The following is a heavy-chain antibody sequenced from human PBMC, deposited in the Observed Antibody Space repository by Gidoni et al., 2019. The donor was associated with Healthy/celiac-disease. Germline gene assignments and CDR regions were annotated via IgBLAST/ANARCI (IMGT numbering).Heavy chain of an antibody. D-gene: IGHD3-3*01. Sequence: QVQLQQRAAGLLKPSETLSLTCAVYGGSFSGYYWSWIRQPPGKGLEWIGEINHSGSTNDNPSLKSRVTISVDTSKSQFSLKLSSVTAAATAVYYCARERITIFGVVDYWGQGTLVTVSS. CDR1: GGSFSGYY. CDR2: INHSGST. CDR3: ARERITIFGVVDY. V-gene: IGHV4-34*01. J-gene: IGHJ4*02.